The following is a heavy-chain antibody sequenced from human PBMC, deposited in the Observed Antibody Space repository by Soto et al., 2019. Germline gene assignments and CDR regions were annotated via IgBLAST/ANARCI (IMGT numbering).Heavy chain of an antibody. D-gene: IGHD3-3*01. J-gene: IGHJ6*02. CDR2: ISWNSGSI. Sequence: EVQLVESGGGLVQPGRSLRLSCAASGFTFDDYAMHWVRQAPGKGLEWVSGISWNSGSIGYADSVKGRFTISRDNAKNSLYLQMNSLRAEDTALYYCAKDIFLRPPAITERKSTYDSYYYYGMDVWGQGTTVTVSS. CDR3: AKDIFLRPPAITERKSTYDSYYYYGMDV. V-gene: IGHV3-9*01. CDR1: GFTFDDYA.